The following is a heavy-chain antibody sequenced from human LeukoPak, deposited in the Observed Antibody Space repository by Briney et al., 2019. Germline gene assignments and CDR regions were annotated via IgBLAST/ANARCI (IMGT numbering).Heavy chain of an antibody. V-gene: IGHV4-31*03. CDR3: ARVDDLWSGYYTGPHWFDP. J-gene: IGHJ5*02. Sequence: PSQTLSLTCTVSGGSISSGGYYWSWIRQHPGKGLEWIGYIHYSGSTYYNPSLKSRVTISVDTSKNQFSLKLSSVTAADTAVYYCARVDDLWSGYYTGPHWFDPWGQGTLVTVSS. CDR1: GGSISSGGYY. CDR2: IHYSGST. D-gene: IGHD3-3*01.